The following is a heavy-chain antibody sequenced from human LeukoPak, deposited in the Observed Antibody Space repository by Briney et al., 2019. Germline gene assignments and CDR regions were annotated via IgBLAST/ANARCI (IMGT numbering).Heavy chain of an antibody. CDR1: GFSFISFG. J-gene: IGHJ4*02. Sequence: ASVKVSCKAFGFSFISFGFNWVRQAPGQGLEWMGWISGYNGDTKYAQKFQGRVTMTTHKSTSTAYMELRSLRSDDTAVYYCARGTWETAARPYSFDTWGQGTLVTVTS. V-gene: IGHV1-18*01. CDR3: ARGTWETAARPYSFDT. CDR2: ISGYNGDT. D-gene: IGHD1-26*01.